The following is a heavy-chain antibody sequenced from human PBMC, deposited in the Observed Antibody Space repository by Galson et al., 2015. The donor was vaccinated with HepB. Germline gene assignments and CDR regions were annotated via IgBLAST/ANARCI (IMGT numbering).Heavy chain of an antibody. D-gene: IGHD3-16*01. Sequence: SLRLSCAASGFTFSYFWMGWVRQAPGKGLEWVAKIKNDGSEEYYVDSVKGRVAISRDNAKNSLYLQMNSLRVEDTAVYFCARVRGFGLAIKGYFDYWGQGAPVTVSS. CDR2: IKNDGSEE. V-gene: IGHV3-7*04. J-gene: IGHJ4*02. CDR3: ARVRGFGLAIKGYFDY. CDR1: GFTFSYFW.